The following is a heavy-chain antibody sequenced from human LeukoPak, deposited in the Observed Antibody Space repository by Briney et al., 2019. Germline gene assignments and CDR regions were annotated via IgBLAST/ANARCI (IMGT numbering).Heavy chain of an antibody. CDR2: IYTSGST. J-gene: IGHJ4*02. CDR3: ARYGSGYYYYYFDY. Sequence: PSETLSLTCTVSGGSISNYYWSWIRQPAGKGLEWIGRIYTSGSTNYNPSLKSRVTISVDTSKNQFSLKLSSVTAADTAVYYCARYGSGYYYYYFDYWGQGTLVTVSS. V-gene: IGHV4-4*07. D-gene: IGHD3-22*01. CDR1: GGSISNYY.